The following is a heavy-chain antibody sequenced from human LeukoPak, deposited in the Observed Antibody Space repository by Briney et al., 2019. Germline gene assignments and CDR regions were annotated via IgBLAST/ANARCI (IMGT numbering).Heavy chain of an antibody. CDR1: GGSISSYY. J-gene: IGHJ4*02. D-gene: IGHD3-16*02. Sequence: PSETLSLTCTVSGGSISSYYWSWIRQPPGKGLEWIGYIYYSGSTNYNPSLKSRVTISVDTSKNQFSLKLSSVTAADTAVYYCARRPYDYVWGSYRYRSHYFDYWGQGTLVTVSS. V-gene: IGHV4-59*08. CDR2: IYYSGST. CDR3: ARRPYDYVWGSYRYRSHYFDY.